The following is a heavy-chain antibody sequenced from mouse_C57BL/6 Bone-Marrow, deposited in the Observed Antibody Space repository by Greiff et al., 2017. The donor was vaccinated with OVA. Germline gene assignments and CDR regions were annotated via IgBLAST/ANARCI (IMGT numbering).Heavy chain of an antibody. CDR2: ISGGGGNT. J-gene: IGHJ2*01. CDR3: ARLRWSLTDFDY. D-gene: IGHD2-3*01. V-gene: IGHV5-9*01. Sequence: DVMLVESGGGLVKPGGSLKLSCAASGFTFSSYTMSWVRQTPETRLEWVATISGGGGNTYYPDSVKGRFTFSRDNAKNTLYLQMSSLRSEDTALYYCARLRWSLTDFDYWGQGTTLTVSS. CDR1: GFTFSSYT.